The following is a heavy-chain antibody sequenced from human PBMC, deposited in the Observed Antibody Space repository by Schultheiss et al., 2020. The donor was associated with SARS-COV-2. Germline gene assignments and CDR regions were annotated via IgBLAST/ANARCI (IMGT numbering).Heavy chain of an antibody. CDR3: ARRMYYYGSGSYHFDY. J-gene: IGHJ4*02. Sequence: SETLSLTCTVSGGSISSSSYYWGWIRQPPGKGLEWIGSIYYSGSTYYNPSLKSRVTISVDTSKNQFSLKLSSVTAADTAVYYCARRMYYYGSGSYHFDYWGQGTLVTVSS. D-gene: IGHD3-10*01. V-gene: IGHV4-39*01. CDR1: GGSISSSSYY. CDR2: IYYSGST.